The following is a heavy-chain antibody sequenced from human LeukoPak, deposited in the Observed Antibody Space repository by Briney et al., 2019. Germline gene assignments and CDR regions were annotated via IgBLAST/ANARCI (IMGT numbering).Heavy chain of an antibody. V-gene: IGHV3-23*01. CDR2: ISAYVGTT. CDR3: AKDHVGIFDY. D-gene: IGHD6-13*01. Sequence: GGSLRLSCAASGFTFNTSAMSWVRQAPGKGLEWVSGISAYVGTTDYADSVKGRFTISRDNSKNTLYLQMNSLRAEDTAVYYCAKDHVGIFDYWGQGTLVTVSS. J-gene: IGHJ4*02. CDR1: GFTFNTSA.